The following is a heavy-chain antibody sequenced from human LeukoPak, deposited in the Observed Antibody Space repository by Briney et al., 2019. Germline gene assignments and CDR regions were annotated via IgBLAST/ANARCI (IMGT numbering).Heavy chain of an antibody. CDR3: ARRENPALVAGSYWFDP. D-gene: IGHD5-18*01. Sequence: SETLSLTCTVSGGSISSSSYYWGWIRQPPGKGLEWIGTIYYSGSTYYNPSLKSQVTISVDTSKNQFSLKLSSVTAADTAVYYCARRENPALVAGSYWFDPWGQGTLVTVSS. J-gene: IGHJ5*02. CDR1: GGSISSSSYY. V-gene: IGHV4-39*01. CDR2: IYYSGST.